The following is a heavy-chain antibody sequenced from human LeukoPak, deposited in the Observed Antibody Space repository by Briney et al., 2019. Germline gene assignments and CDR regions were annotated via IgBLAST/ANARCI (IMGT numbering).Heavy chain of an antibody. J-gene: IGHJ4*02. CDR2: IYYSGST. CDR3: ARGPYSYGHGGLFD. CDR1: GGSISSSSYY. D-gene: IGHD5-18*01. Sequence: SETLSLTCTVSGGSISSSSYYWGWIRQPPGKGLEWIGSIYYSGSTYYNPSLKSRVTISVDTSKNQFSLKLSSVTAADTAVYYCARGPYSYGHGGLFDWGQGTLVTVSS. V-gene: IGHV4-39*01.